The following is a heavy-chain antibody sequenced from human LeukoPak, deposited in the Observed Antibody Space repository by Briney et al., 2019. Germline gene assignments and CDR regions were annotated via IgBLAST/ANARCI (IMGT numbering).Heavy chain of an antibody. J-gene: IGHJ4*02. D-gene: IGHD3-22*01. CDR2: MSATVITA. CDR1: GFTFNSYA. V-gene: IGHV3-23*01. CDR3: ARAPYYFDSRGYYYFDS. Sequence: GGSLRLSCAASGFTFNSYAMSWVRQAPGKGLEWVSTMSATVITAFYADSVKGRFAISRHNSHKTLYLQMNNLTAADTAVYYCARAPYYFDSRGYYYFDSWGQGAQVTVSS.